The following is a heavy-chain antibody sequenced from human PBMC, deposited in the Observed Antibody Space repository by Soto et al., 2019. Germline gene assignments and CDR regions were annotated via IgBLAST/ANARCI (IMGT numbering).Heavy chain of an antibody. V-gene: IGHV3-33*01. CDR1: GFTFSSYG. CDR2: IWYDGSNK. J-gene: IGHJ4*02. Sequence: QVQLVESGGGVVKRGRSLRLSCAASGFTFSSYGMHWVRQAPGKGLEWVAVIWYDGSNKYYADSVKGRFTISRDNSKNTLYLQMNSLRAEDTAVYYCARDSMVAALFDYWGQGTLVTVSS. D-gene: IGHD2-15*01. CDR3: ARDSMVAALFDY.